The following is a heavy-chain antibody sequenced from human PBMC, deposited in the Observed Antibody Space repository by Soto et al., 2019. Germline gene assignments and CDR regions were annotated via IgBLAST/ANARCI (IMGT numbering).Heavy chain of an antibody. CDR3: ARDLNYWSLLIDH. CDR2: ISYDGRNK. J-gene: IGHJ4*02. V-gene: IGHV3-30*04. CDR1: GFSFSRYG. D-gene: IGHD2-8*02. Sequence: GGSLRLSCAASGFSFSRYGLHWVRQTPGKGLEWVTVISYDGRNKYYADSVKGRFTISRDNSKNTLNLQINSLRTEDTAVYYCARDLNYWSLLIDHWGQGTLVTVSS.